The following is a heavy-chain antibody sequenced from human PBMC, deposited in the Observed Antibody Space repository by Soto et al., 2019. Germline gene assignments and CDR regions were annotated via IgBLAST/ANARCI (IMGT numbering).Heavy chain of an antibody. CDR1: GFTFRVYW. V-gene: IGHV3-7*01. CDR3: ARAAAYHYGLDV. Sequence: SLRLSCAASGFTFRVYWMNWVRQAPGKGLEWVANIKQDGSEKYYVDSVKGRFTISRDNAKNSLFLQVNSLRAEDTAVYYCARAAAYHYGLDVWGRGTTVTVSS. CDR2: IKQDGSEK. J-gene: IGHJ6*02. D-gene: IGHD6-25*01.